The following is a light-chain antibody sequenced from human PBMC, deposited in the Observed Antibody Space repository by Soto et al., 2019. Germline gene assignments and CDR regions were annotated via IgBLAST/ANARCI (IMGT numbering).Light chain of an antibody. CDR2: DVS. Sequence: QSVLTQPPSVSGSPGQSITISCTGTSSDVGGYNYVSWYRHHPGKAPKLMICDVSDRPSGVSNRFSGSKSGNTASLTISGLQAEDEADYYCSSYTSSSTPWVFGTGTKVTVL. J-gene: IGLJ1*01. CDR1: SSDVGGYNY. V-gene: IGLV2-14*03. CDR3: SSYTSSSTPWV.